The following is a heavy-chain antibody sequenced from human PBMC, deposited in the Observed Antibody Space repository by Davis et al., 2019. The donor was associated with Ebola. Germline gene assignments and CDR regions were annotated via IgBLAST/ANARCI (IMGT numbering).Heavy chain of an antibody. D-gene: IGHD4-11*01. CDR1: GYTFTSYY. V-gene: IGHV1-46*01. Sequence: ASVKVSCKASGYTFTSYYMHWVRQAPGQGLEWMGIINPSGGSTSYAQKFQGRVTMTTDTSTSTAYMELRSLRSDDTAVYYCARDPTVTTSYYYYYMDVWGKGTTVTVSS. CDR2: INPSGGST. J-gene: IGHJ6*03. CDR3: ARDPTVTTSYYYYYMDV.